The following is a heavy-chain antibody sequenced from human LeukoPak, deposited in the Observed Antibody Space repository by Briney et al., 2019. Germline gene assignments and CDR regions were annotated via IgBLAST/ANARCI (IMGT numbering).Heavy chain of an antibody. D-gene: IGHD6-6*01. J-gene: IGHJ2*01. Sequence: GGSLRLSCAASGFTFSSYAMSWVRQAPGKGLEWVSAISGSGGSTYYADSVKGQVTISRDNSKNALYLQMNSLRPEDTAIYYCAKTPSSVNYWYFDLWGRGTLVGVFS. CDR2: ISGSGGST. V-gene: IGHV3-23*01. CDR1: GFTFSSYA. CDR3: AKTPSSVNYWYFDL.